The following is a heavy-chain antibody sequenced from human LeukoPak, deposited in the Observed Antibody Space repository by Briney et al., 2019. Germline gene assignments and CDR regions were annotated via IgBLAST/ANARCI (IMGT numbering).Heavy chain of an antibody. J-gene: IGHJ4*02. Sequence: PGGSLRLSCAASGFTFSDYWIHWVRQAPGKGLVWVSRINTDGSITNYADSVKGRFSISRDNAKNTLYLQMSSLRAEDTAVYYCARIVGGDIDYWGQGTLVTVSS. CDR3: ARIVGGDIDY. CDR1: GFTFSDYW. CDR2: INTDGSIT. D-gene: IGHD5-12*01. V-gene: IGHV3-74*01.